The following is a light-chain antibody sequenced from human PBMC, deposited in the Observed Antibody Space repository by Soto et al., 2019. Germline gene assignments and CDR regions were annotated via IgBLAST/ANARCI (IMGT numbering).Light chain of an antibody. Sequence: QSALTQPRSVSGSPGQSVTISCTGSSSDVGGYNYVTWYQQYPGKAPKVMIDDDKKRPSGVPDRFSGSKSGNTASLTISGLQADDEADYYCCSDAGDYTVVFGTGTKLTVL. CDR1: SSDVGGYNY. CDR2: DDK. CDR3: CSDAGDYTVV. J-gene: IGLJ1*01. V-gene: IGLV2-11*01.